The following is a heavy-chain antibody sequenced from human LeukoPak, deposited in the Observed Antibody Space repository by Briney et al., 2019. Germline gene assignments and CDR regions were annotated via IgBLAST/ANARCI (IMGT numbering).Heavy chain of an antibody. J-gene: IGHJ4*02. Sequence: SETLSLTCTVSGVSISSYYWSWIRQPPGKGLEWIGYIYYSGSTNYNPSLKSRVTISVDTSKNQFSLKLSSVTAADTAVYYCARGNAAMVPFDYWGQGTLVTVSS. D-gene: IGHD5-18*01. V-gene: IGHV4-59*01. CDR3: ARGNAAMVPFDY. CDR1: GVSISSYY. CDR2: IYYSGST.